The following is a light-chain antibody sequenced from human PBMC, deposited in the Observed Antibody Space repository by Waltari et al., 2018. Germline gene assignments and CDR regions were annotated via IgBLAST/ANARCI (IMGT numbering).Light chain of an antibody. CDR3: MQALQTPYT. CDR1: QSLLHSNGYNY. J-gene: IGKJ2*01. Sequence: VEPASISCRSSQSLLHSNGYNYLDWYLQKPGQSPQLLIYLGSNRASGVPDRFSGSGSGTDFTLKISRVEAEDVGIYYCMQALQTPYTFGQGTKLEIK. V-gene: IGKV2-28*01. CDR2: LGS.